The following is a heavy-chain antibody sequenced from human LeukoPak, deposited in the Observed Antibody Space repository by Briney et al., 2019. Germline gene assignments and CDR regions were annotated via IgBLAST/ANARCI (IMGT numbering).Heavy chain of an antibody. J-gene: IGHJ4*02. CDR3: ARGLLRYFDWLSRSHYFDY. CDR2: MNPNSGNT. D-gene: IGHD3-9*01. Sequence: ASVKVSCKASGYTFTSYDINWVRQATGQGLEWMGWMNPNSGNTGYAQKFQGRVTMTRNTSISTAYMELSSLRSEDTAVYYCARGLLRYFDWLSRSHYFDYWGQGTLVTVSS. CDR1: GYTFTSYD. V-gene: IGHV1-8*01.